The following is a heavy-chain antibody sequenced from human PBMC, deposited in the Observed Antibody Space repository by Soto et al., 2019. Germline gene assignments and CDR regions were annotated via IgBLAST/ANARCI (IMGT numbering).Heavy chain of an antibody. Sequence: EVQLEESGGALVKPGESLTLSCAASGFTFSHAWLRWVRQAPGKGLEWVGRIKMKSEGETTDYGAPVKGRFIISRDDSKNAVDLQMSTLNTEDTAVYYCTAVYGHSYGQLDYWGQGTLVTVSS. CDR1: GFTFSHAW. CDR3: TAVYGHSYGQLDY. V-gene: IGHV3-15*02. J-gene: IGHJ4*02. D-gene: IGHD3-16*01. CDR2: IKMKSEGETT.